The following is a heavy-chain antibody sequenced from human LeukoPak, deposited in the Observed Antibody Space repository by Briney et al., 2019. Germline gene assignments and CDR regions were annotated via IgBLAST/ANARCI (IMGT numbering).Heavy chain of an antibody. V-gene: IGHV4-59*01. CDR2: IYYSGST. J-gene: IGHJ3*02. D-gene: IGHD3-10*01. CDR3: ARGVLWSSFGI. CDR1: GGPLSIYY. Sequence: SETLSLTCTVSGGPLSIYYWSWIRQPPGRGREWIGYIYYSGSTNYNTSLKSRVTISVDTSKNQFSLKLSSVTAADTAVYYCARGVLWSSFGIWGQGTMVTVSS.